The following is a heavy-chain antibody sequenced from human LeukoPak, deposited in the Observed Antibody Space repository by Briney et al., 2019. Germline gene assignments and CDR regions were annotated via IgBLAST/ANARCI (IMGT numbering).Heavy chain of an antibody. CDR2: ISGSGGNT. D-gene: IGHD3-22*01. CDR1: GFTFSSYG. CDR3: ARGMSATSGYLELEY. J-gene: IGHJ4*02. V-gene: IGHV3-23*01. Sequence: GGSLRLSCAASGFTFSSYGMNWVRQAPGKGLDWVSAISGSGGNTYSADSVKGRCTISRDNSKKTLFLHMNSLRAEDTAVYYCARGMSATSGYLELEYWGQGTLVTVST.